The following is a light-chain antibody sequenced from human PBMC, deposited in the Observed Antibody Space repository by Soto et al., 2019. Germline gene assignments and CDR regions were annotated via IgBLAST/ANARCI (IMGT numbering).Light chain of an antibody. V-gene: IGKV3-11*01. CDR1: QSVSSY. CDR2: DAS. J-gene: IGKJ5*01. CDR3: QQRSNSNT. Sequence: EIVLTQSPATLSLSPGDRATLSCRDSQSVSSYLAWYQQKPGQAPRLLIYDASNRATGIPARFSGSGSGTGFTLTISSLEPEDFAVYYCQQRSNSNTFGQGTRLEIK.